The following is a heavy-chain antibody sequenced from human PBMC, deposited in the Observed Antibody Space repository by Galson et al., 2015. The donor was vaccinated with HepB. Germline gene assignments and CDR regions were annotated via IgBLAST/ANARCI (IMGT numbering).Heavy chain of an antibody. D-gene: IGHD2-2*01. J-gene: IGHJ4*02. Sequence: SLRLSCATSGFTFSDYGMSWVRQAPGKGLEWVSAITGSGDTTYYADSVMGRFTISRDNSKTTLYLRMNSLRVEDTAVYYCARGGFCAGTSCYQGDYWGQGTLVTVSS. V-gene: IGHV3-23*01. CDR1: GFTFSDYG. CDR3: ARGGFCAGTSCYQGDY. CDR2: ITGSGDTT.